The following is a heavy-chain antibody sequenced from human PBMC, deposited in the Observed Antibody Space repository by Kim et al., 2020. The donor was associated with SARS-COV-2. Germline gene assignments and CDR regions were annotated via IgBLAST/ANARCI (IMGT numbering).Heavy chain of an antibody. J-gene: IGHJ5*02. CDR3: AKASAAIRGWFDP. Sequence: YADSGKGRFTISRDNSKTTRYLQMTSLRAEDTAVYYCAKASAAIRGWFDPWGQGTLVTVSS. V-gene: IGHV3-23*01. D-gene: IGHD2-2*02.